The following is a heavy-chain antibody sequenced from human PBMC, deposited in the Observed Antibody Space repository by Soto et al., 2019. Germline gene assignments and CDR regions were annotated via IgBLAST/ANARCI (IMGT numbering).Heavy chain of an antibody. J-gene: IGHJ4*02. CDR3: ARDIAVAGTLNYFDY. Sequence: SETLSLTCTVSGGSISSSNWWRWVRQPPGKGLEWIGEIYHSGSTNYNPSLKSRVTISVDKSKNQFSLKLSSVTAADTAVYYCARDIAVAGTLNYFDYWGQGTLVTVSS. D-gene: IGHD6-19*01. V-gene: IGHV4-4*02. CDR2: IYHSGST. CDR1: GGSISSSNW.